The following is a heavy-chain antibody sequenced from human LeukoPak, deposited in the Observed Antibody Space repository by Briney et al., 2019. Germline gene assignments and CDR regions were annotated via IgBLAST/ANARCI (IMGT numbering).Heavy chain of an antibody. V-gene: IGHV4-39*01. CDR3: ARQGRYCSSTSCYRWFDP. CDR2: IYYSGST. CDR1: GGSIRSSYYY. D-gene: IGHD2-2*01. Sequence: PSETLSLTCTVSGGSIRSSYYYWGWIRQPPGKGLEWIGSIYYSGSTYYNPSLKSRVTISVDTSKNQFSLKLSSVTAADMAVYYCARQGRYCSSTSCYRWFDPWGQGTLVTVSS. J-gene: IGHJ5*02.